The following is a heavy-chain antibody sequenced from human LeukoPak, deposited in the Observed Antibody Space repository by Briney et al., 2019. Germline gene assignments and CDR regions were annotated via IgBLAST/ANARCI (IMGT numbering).Heavy chain of an antibody. CDR1: GFTFSSYW. J-gene: IGHJ4*02. D-gene: IGHD5-12*01. CDR2: IKQDGSEK. Sequence: GGSLRLSCAASGFTFSSYWMSWVRQAPGKGLEWAANIKQDGSEKYYVDSVKGRFTISRDNAKNSLYLQMNSLRAEDTAVYYCARADIVATIWGGIYDNGYYWGQGTLVTVSS. V-gene: IGHV3-7*01. CDR3: ARADIVATIWGGIYDNGYY.